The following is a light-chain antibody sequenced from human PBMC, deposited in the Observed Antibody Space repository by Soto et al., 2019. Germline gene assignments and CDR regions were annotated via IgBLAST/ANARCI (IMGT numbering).Light chain of an antibody. CDR3: QQSYSAPYT. Sequence: DIVMTQSPDSLAVSLGERATINCKSSQSVLYGRNNKSYLVWYQQKPGQPPKLLIYSASTRESGVPDRFSGSGYGTDFTLTISSLQAEDVAVYYCQQSYSAPYTFGQGTKLEIK. V-gene: IGKV4-1*01. CDR2: SAS. CDR1: QSVLYGRNNKSY. J-gene: IGKJ2*01.